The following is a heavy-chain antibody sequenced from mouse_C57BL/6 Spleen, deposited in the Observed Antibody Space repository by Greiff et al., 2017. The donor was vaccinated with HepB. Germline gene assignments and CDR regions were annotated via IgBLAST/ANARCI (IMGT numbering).Heavy chain of an antibody. J-gene: IGHJ4*01. D-gene: IGHD1-1*01. Sequence: VQLQQSGPELVKPGASVKISCKASGYAFTSYWMNWVKQRPGKGLEWIGRIYPGDGDTNYNGKFKGKATLTADKSSSTAYMQLSSLTSEDSAVYFCARSIYCYGSRDYYAMDYWGQGTSVTVSS. CDR1: GYAFTSYW. CDR3: ARSIYCYGSRDYYAMDY. V-gene: IGHV1-82*01. CDR2: IYPGDGDT.